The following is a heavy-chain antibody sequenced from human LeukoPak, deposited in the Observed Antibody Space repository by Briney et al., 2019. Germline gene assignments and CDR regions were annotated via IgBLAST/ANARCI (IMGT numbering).Heavy chain of an antibody. J-gene: IGHJ4*02. D-gene: IGHD2/OR15-2a*01. Sequence: GASVKVSCKASGYTFTNYYIHWVRQAPGQGLEWMGIINPSGGSTSFTQKFQGRATMTTDTSTSTVYVELTSLRSEDTAVYYCARGTTNFDSWGQGTLVTVSS. CDR3: ARGTTNFDS. CDR1: GYTFTNYY. CDR2: INPSGGST. V-gene: IGHV1-46*01.